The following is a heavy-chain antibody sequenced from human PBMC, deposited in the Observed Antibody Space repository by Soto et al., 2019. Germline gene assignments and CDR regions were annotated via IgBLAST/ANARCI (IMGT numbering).Heavy chain of an antibody. CDR2: ISSSSGYI. Sequence: GSLRLSCAASGFTFSSYRMNWVRQAPGKGLEWVSSISSSSGYIYYADSVKGRFTISRDNAKNSLYLQMNSLRAEDTAVYYCARVKLGYCISTSCYHDYWGQGTLVTVSS. CDR3: ARVKLGYCISTSCYHDY. D-gene: IGHD2-2*01. CDR1: GFTFSSYR. V-gene: IGHV3-21*01. J-gene: IGHJ4*02.